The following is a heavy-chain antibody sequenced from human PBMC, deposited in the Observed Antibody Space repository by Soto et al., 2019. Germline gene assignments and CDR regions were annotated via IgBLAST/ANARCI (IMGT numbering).Heavy chain of an antibody. CDR3: ARDLRAAAGNYFDY. Sequence: SETLSLTCAVSGGSISSSNWWSWVRQPPGMGLEWIGEIYHSGSTNYNPSLKSRVTISVDKSKNQFSLKLSSVTAADTAVYYCARDLRAAAGNYFDYWGQGTLVTVSS. J-gene: IGHJ4*02. D-gene: IGHD6-13*01. V-gene: IGHV4-4*02. CDR1: GGSISSSNW. CDR2: IYHSGST.